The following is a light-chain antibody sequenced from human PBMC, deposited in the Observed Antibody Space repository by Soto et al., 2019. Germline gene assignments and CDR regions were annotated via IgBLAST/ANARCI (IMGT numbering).Light chain of an antibody. CDR3: QQYKSSPCT. CDR2: DAS. V-gene: IGKV1-5*01. Sequence: DIQMTQSPSTLLASVGDRVTITCRASQSISSWLAWYQQKPGKAPKILIYDASNLESGVPSRFSGSGSGTEFTLTINRLQPDDFETYYCQQYKSSPCTFGQGTKVDIK. CDR1: QSISSW. J-gene: IGKJ1*01.